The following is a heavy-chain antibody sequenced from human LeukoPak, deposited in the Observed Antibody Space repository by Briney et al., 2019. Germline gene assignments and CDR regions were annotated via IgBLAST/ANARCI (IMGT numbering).Heavy chain of an antibody. CDR1: GGTFSSYA. V-gene: IGHV1-69*13. CDR3: ARGYCSSTSCYVPDY. CDR2: NIPIFGTA. D-gene: IGHD2-2*01. J-gene: IGHJ4*02. Sequence: VKVSCKASGGTFSSYAISWVRQAPGQGLEWMGGNIPIFGTANYAQKFQGRVTITADESTSTAYMELSSLRSEDTAVYYCARGYCSSTSCYVPDYWGQGTLVTVSS.